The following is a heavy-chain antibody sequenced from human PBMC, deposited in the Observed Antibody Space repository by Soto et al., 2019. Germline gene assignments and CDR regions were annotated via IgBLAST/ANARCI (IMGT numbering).Heavy chain of an antibody. CDR1: GFTFRNHA. J-gene: IGHJ6*02. D-gene: IGHD2-15*01. Sequence: QVQLVESGGGVVQPGGSLRLSCAASGFTFRNHAMHWVRQAPGKGLECLAVIAHDGSNAFYRASVKGRFTVSRDNSKNTLYLYMNSLRSEETGVYYCARGDREDILVVVGARPGEYGTDIWGQGTTVIVSS. V-gene: IGHV3-30-3*01. CDR2: IAHDGSNA. CDR3: ARGDREDILVVVGARPGEYGTDI.